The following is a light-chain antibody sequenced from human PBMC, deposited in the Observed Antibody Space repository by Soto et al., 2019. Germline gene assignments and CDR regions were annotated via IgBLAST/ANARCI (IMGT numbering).Light chain of an antibody. V-gene: IGLV2-14*03. CDR3: SSYTSISTWV. Sequence: QSVLTQPASVSGSPGQSITIPCSGTSSDIGNYNYVSWYQQHPGKAPKLMIYDVSNRPSGVSNRFSGSKSGNTASLTISGLQPQDEADYYCSSYTSISTWVFGGGTKLTVL. CDR2: DVS. J-gene: IGLJ2*01. CDR1: SSDIGNYNY.